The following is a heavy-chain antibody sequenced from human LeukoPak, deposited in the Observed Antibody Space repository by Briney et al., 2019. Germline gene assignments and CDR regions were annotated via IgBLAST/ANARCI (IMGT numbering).Heavy chain of an antibody. CDR2: IESDGTKE. J-gene: IGHJ4*02. Sequence: GGSLRLSCAASGFRFSSYDIHWVRQAPGKGLEWVTFIESDGTKEYYADSVKGRFTISRDSSKNTVYVQMNTLRAEDTAVYYCAKEGSGRYYLDYWGQGTVVTVSS. V-gene: IGHV3-30*02. CDR1: GFRFSSYD. D-gene: IGHD6-19*01. CDR3: AKEGSGRYYLDY.